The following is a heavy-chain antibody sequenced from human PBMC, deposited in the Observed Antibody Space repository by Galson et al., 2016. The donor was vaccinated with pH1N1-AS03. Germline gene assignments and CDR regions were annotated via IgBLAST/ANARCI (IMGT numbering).Heavy chain of an antibody. D-gene: IGHD1-26*01. CDR1: GGSISSGGYY. J-gene: IGHJ4*02. Sequence: TLSLTCTVSGGSISSGGYYWNWIRQHPGKGLEWIGYIFHSGSTYYNPFLESLVSISVDTSKNQFSLKLKSVTAADTAVYYCARQDSGAYSLDSWGPGTLVTVSS. CDR3: ARQDSGAYSLDS. V-gene: IGHV4-31*01. CDR2: IFHSGST.